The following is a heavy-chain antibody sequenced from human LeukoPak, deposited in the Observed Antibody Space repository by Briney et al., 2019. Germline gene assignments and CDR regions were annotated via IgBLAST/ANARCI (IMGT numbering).Heavy chain of an antibody. D-gene: IGHD4-17*01. V-gene: IGHV4-59*01. CDR3: ARGDGDYGWFDP. CDR1: GASIDSYY. CDR2: IYYSGTT. Sequence: WETLSLTCTISGASIDSYYWSWIRPPPGKGPEWIGYIYYSGTTNYKPSLKSRVTISVDTSKNHFSLKLSSVTAAGTAVYYCARGDGDYGWFDPWGQGTLVTVSS. J-gene: IGHJ5*02.